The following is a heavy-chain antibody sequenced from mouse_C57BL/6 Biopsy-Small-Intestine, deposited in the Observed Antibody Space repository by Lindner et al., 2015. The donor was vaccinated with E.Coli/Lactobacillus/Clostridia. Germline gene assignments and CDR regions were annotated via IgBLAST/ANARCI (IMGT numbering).Heavy chain of an antibody. D-gene: IGHD1-1*01. CDR3: ARVTVAGNYYQYGMDV. CDR2: INPNSGDT. Sequence: SVKVSCKASGYTFTEYNMHWVRQAPGQGLEWMGWINPNSGDTKYAQKFQGRVIMTRDTSISTAYMKLSSLTSDDTAVYLCARVTVAGNYYQYGMDVWGQGTTVTVSS. J-gene: IGHJ1*01. CDR1: GYTFTEYN. V-gene: IGHV1-84*02.